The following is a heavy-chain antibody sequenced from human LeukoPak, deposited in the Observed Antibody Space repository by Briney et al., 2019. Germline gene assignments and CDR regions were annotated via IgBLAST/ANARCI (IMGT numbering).Heavy chain of an antibody. V-gene: IGHV3-53*01. Sequence: GGSLRLSCAASGFTVSSNYMSWVRQAPGKGLEWVSVIYSGGSTYYADSVKGRFTISRDNSKNTLYLQTNSLRAEDTAVYYCARVGYSYGFWVDYWGQGTLVTVSS. J-gene: IGHJ4*02. CDR2: IYSGGST. D-gene: IGHD5-18*01. CDR3: ARVGYSYGFWVDY. CDR1: GFTVSSNY.